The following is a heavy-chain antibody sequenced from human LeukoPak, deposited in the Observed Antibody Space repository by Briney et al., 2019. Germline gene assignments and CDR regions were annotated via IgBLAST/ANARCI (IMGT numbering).Heavy chain of an antibody. CDR2: ISSSSSYI. D-gene: IGHD5-18*01. CDR3: ARERGYSYGSDY. V-gene: IGHV3-21*01. J-gene: IGHJ4*02. Sequence: GGSLRLSCAASGFPFSSYSMNWVRQAPGKGLEWVSSISSSSSYIYYADSVKGRFTISRDNAKNSLYLQMNSLRAEDTAVYYCARERGYSYGSDYWGQGTLVTVSS. CDR1: GFPFSSYS.